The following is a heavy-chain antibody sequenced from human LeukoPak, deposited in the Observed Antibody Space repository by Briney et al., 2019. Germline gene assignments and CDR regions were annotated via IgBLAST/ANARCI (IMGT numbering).Heavy chain of an antibody. D-gene: IGHD1-26*01. CDR2: ISYDGNNI. V-gene: IGHV3-30-3*01. Sequence: PGGSLRLSCAASGFTFSSYAMHWVRQAPGKGLEWVAIISYDGNNIYYADSVKGRFTISRDNSKNTLYLQMNSLTADDTAVYYCARGESGSYYWGQGTLVTVSS. CDR3: ARGESGSYY. CDR1: GFTFSSYA. J-gene: IGHJ4*02.